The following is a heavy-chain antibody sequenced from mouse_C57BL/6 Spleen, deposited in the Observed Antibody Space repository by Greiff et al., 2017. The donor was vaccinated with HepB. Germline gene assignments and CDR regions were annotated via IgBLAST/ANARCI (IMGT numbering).Heavy chain of an antibody. Sequence: VQLQQSGAELVRPGASVKLSCTASGFNIKDYYMHWVKQRPEQGLEWIGRIDPEDGDTEYAPKFQGKATMTADTSSNTAYLQLSSLTSEDTAVYYCTTIPLYECGSSYGTDYWGQGTLVTVSA. J-gene: IGHJ3*01. CDR3: TTIPLYECGSSYGTDY. D-gene: IGHD1-1*01. V-gene: IGHV14-1*01. CDR1: GFNIKDYY. CDR2: IDPEDGDT.